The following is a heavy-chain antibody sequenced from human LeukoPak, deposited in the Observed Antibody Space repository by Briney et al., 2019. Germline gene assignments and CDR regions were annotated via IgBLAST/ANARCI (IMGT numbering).Heavy chain of an antibody. CDR1: GYTFTGYY. CDR2: INPNSGGT. V-gene: IGHV1-2*02. Sequence: GASVKVSCKASGYTFTGYYMHWVRQAPGQGLEWMGWINPNSGGTNYAQKFQGRVTMTRDTSISTAYMELSRLRSDDTAVYYCASLSVPATAIGPFDYWGQGTLVTVSS. D-gene: IGHD2-2*01. J-gene: IGHJ4*02. CDR3: ASLSVPATAIGPFDY.